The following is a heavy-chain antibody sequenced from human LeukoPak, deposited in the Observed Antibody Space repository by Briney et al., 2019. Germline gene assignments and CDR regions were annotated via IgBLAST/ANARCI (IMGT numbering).Heavy chain of an antibody. V-gene: IGHV3-23*01. Sequence: GGSLRLSCAASGFTFSTYSMNWVRQAPGKGLEWVSAISGSGGSTYYADSVKGRFTISRDNSKNTLYLQMNSLRAEDTAVYYCATPVVTDFEYFQHWGQGTLVTVSS. CDR1: GFTFSTYS. D-gene: IGHD4-23*01. CDR3: ATPVVTDFEYFQH. CDR2: ISGSGGST. J-gene: IGHJ1*01.